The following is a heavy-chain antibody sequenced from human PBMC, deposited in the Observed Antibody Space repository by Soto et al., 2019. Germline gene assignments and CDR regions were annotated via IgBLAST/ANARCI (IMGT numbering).Heavy chain of an antibody. J-gene: IGHJ6*02. D-gene: IGHD5-12*01. CDR1: GGTFSSYA. V-gene: IGHV1-69*12. Sequence: QVQLVQSGAEVKKPGSSVKVSCKASGGTFSSYAISWVRQAPGQGLEWMGGIMPIFRTPDYAQKFQGRVTITADESTSTAYMELSSLRSDDTGVYYCARDNDRLQLGGNYCYIMDVWGQGTTVTVSS. CDR3: ARDNDRLQLGGNYCYIMDV. CDR2: IMPIFRTP.